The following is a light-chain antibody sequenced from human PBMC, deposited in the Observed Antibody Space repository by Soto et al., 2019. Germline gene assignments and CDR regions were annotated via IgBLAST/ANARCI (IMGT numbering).Light chain of an antibody. CDR3: SSYTSSNTRQIV. CDR1: SSDVGGYNY. Sequence: LTQPASVSGSPGQSFTISCTGTSSDVGGYNYVSWYQHHPGKAPKLIIYDVTNRPSGVSNPFSGSKSGNTASLTISGLQPEDEADYYCSSYTSSNTRQIVFGTGTKLTVL. V-gene: IGLV2-14*03. J-gene: IGLJ1*01. CDR2: DVT.